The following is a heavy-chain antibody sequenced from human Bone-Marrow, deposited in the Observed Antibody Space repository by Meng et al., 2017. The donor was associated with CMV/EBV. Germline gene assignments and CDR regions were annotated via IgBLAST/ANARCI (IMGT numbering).Heavy chain of an antibody. J-gene: IGHJ4*02. Sequence: ETLSLTCAASGFTFSDSAMSWVRQTPTKGLEWVSAISNGGGSTFYADSVKGRFTISRDISKNTLYLQMNSLRAEDTAVYYCARQSLRDFDWADFDYWGQGTLVTVSS. CDR2: ISNGGGST. D-gene: IGHD3-9*01. V-gene: IGHV3-23*01. CDR1: GFTFSDSA. CDR3: ARQSLRDFDWADFDY.